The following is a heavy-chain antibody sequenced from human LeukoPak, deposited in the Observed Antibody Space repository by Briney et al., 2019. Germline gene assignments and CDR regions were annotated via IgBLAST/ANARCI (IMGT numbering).Heavy chain of an antibody. J-gene: IGHJ4*02. CDR2: IYSGGST. D-gene: IGHD3-22*01. Sequence: GGSLRLSCAASGFTFSSYAMHWVRQAPGKGLEWVSVIYSGGSTYYADSVKGRFTISRDNSKNTLYLQMNSLRAEDTAVYYCARGSGDSSVFDYWGQGTLVTVSS. CDR3: ARGSGDSSVFDY. V-gene: IGHV3-66*01. CDR1: GFTFSSYA.